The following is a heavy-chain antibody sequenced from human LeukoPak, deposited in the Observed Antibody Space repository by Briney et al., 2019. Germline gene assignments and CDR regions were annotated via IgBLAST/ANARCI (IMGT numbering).Heavy chain of an antibody. CDR2: IYYSGST. Sequence: KPSETLSLTCTVSGGSISSSSYYWGWIRQPPGKGLEWIGSIYYSGSTYYNPSLKSRVIISVDTSKNQFSLKLSSVTAADTAVYYCARRSYGDYVSYFDYWGQGTLVTVSS. CDR3: ARRSYGDYVSYFDY. J-gene: IGHJ4*02. D-gene: IGHD4-17*01. V-gene: IGHV4-39*01. CDR1: GGSISSSSYY.